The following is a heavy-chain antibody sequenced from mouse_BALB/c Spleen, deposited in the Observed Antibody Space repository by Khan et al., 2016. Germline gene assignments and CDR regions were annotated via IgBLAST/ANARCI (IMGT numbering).Heavy chain of an antibody. D-gene: IGHD1-1*02. CDR3: ASYGYYAIDY. Sequence: EVQLQESGPDLVKPSQSLSLTCTVTGYSITSGYSWHWIRHFPGNKLEWMGYMHSSGSTNYSPSLTSRISITRYTSSNQFFLQLHSVTTEDTATKYCASYGYYAIDYWGQGTSVTVSS. CDR2: MHSSGST. J-gene: IGHJ4*01. V-gene: IGHV3-1*02. CDR1: GYSITSGYS.